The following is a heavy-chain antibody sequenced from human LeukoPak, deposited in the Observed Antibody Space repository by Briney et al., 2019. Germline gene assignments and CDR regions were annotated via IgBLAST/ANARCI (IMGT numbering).Heavy chain of an antibody. CDR3: ATINYVLRYFDF. CDR2: ISSSSSYI. V-gene: IGHV3-21*01. D-gene: IGHD3-9*01. J-gene: IGHJ4*02. Sequence: GGSLRLSCAAFGFTFSSYSMNWVRQAPGKGLEWVSSISSSSSYIYYADSVKGRFTISRDNAKNSLYLQMNSLRAEDTAVYYCATINYVLRYFDFPGQGTLVTISS. CDR1: GFTFSSYS.